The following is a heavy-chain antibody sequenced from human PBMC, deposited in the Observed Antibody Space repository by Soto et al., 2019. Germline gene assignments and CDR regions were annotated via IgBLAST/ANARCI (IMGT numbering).Heavy chain of an antibody. Sequence: ASVKVSCKASGGTFSSYAISWVRQAPGQGLEWMGGIIPIFGTANYAQKFQGRVTITADESTSTAYMELSSLRSEDTAVYYCARVGRRDVVVVADGGFDPWGQGTLVTVSS. J-gene: IGHJ5*02. CDR1: GGTFSSYA. CDR3: ARVGRRDVVVVADGGFDP. D-gene: IGHD2-15*01. CDR2: IIPIFGTA. V-gene: IGHV1-69*13.